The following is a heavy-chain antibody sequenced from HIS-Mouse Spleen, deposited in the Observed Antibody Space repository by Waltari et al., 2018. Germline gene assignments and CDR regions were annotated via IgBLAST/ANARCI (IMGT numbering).Heavy chain of an antibody. CDR2: MYHSGNI. CDR3: AGRGHLTGGDAFDI. CDR1: GYSISSGYY. D-gene: IGHD7-27*01. Sequence: QVQLQESGPGLVKPSETLSLTCTVSGYSISSGYYWGWIRQPPGKGLEWIGSMYHSGNISYNPSLKSRVTISVDTSKNQFSLKLSSVTAADTAVYYCAGRGHLTGGDAFDIWGQGTMVTVSS. J-gene: IGHJ3*02. V-gene: IGHV4-38-2*02.